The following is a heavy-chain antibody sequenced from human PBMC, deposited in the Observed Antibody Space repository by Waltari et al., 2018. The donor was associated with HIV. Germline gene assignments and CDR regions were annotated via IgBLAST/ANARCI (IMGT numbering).Heavy chain of an antibody. CDR1: GFTFSSYA. V-gene: IGHV3-64*01. CDR3: ARQDYPSFPNYYGMDV. J-gene: IGHJ6*02. Sequence: EVQLVESGGGLVQPGGSLRLSCAASGFTFSSYAMHWVRQAPGKGLEYVSAISSNGGSTYYANSVKGRFTISRDNSKNTLYLQMGSLRAEDMAVYYCARQDYPSFPNYYGMDVWGQGTTVTVSS. CDR2: ISSNGGST. D-gene: IGHD4-17*01.